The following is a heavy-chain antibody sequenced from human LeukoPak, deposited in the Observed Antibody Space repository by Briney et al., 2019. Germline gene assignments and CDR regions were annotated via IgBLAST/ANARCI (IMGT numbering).Heavy chain of an antibody. D-gene: IGHD4-11*01. J-gene: IGHJ4*02. CDR3: AREPYLTTKSEGSSDY. V-gene: IGHV3-23*01. CDR1: GFTFSSYA. Sequence: GGSLRLSCAASGFTFSSYAMSWVRQAPGKGLEWVSAISGSGGSTYYADSVKGRFTISRDNSKNTLYLQMNSLRAEDTAVYYCAREPYLTTKSEGSSDYWGQGTLVTVSS. CDR2: ISGSGGST.